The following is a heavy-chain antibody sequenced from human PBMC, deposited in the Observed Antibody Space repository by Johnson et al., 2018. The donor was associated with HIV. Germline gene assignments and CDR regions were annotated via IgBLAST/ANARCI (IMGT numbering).Heavy chain of an antibody. CDR1: GFTFNRYA. Sequence: QMQLVESGGGAVQPGTSLRLSCAASGFTFNRYAMHWVRQAPGKGLEWVSVIWYDGSTEYYADSVKGRFTISRDNSKNTLFLQMKSLRAEDTAVYYCAKESETYGGNIGFQHAFDIWGQGTMVTVSS. J-gene: IGHJ3*02. CDR3: AKESETYGGNIGFQHAFDI. V-gene: IGHV3-33*06. D-gene: IGHD4-23*01. CDR2: IWYDGSTE.